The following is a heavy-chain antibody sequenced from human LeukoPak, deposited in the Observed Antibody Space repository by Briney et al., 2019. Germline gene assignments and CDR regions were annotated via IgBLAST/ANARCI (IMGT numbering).Heavy chain of an antibody. J-gene: IGHJ5*02. CDR3: ARDPGYCSSTSCPPFDP. V-gene: IGHV4-59*01. D-gene: IGHD2-2*01. CDR1: GGSISSYY. CDR2: IYYSGST. Sequence: PSETLSLTCTVSGGSISSYYWSWIRQPPGKGLEWIGYIYYSGSTNYNPSLKSRVTISVDTSKNQFSLKLSSVTAADTAVYYCARDPGYCSSTSCPPFDPWGQGTLVTVSS.